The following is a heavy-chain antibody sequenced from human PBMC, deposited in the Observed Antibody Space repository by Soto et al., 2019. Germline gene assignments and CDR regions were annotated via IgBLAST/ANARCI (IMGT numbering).Heavy chain of an antibody. CDR2: IVVGSGNT. D-gene: IGHD4-17*01. CDR1: GFTFTSSA. V-gene: IGHV1-58*01. Sequence: SVKVSCKGSGFTFTSSAVQWVRQARGQRLEWIGWIVVGSGNTNYAQKFQERVTITRDMSTSTAYMELSSLRSEDTAVYYCAAGHGGHYGMDVWGQGTTVTVSS. CDR3: AAGHGGHYGMDV. J-gene: IGHJ6*02.